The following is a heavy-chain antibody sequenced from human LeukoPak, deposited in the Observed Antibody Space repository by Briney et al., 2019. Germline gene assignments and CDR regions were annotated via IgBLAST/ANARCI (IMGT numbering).Heavy chain of an antibody. V-gene: IGHV1-18*01. Sequence: ASVKVPCKASGYTFTSYGISWVRQAPGQGLEWMGWISAYNGNTNYAQKLQGRVTMTTDTSTSTAYMELRSLRSDDTAVYYCARDRGDYVLLYYFDYWGQGTLVTVSS. D-gene: IGHD3-16*01. CDR2: ISAYNGNT. J-gene: IGHJ4*02. CDR1: GYTFTSYG. CDR3: ARDRGDYVLLYYFDY.